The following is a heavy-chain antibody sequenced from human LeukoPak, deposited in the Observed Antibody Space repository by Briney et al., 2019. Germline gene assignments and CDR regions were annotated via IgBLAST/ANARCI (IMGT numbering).Heavy chain of an antibody. D-gene: IGHD2-8*01. CDR2: MNPNSGNT. CDR3: GRGRGNGRPENYFDY. V-gene: IGHV1-8*01. CDR1: GYTFTSYD. Sequence: ASVKVSCKASGYTFTSYDINWVRQATGQELEWMGWMNPNSGNTGYVQKFQGRVTMTRNTSISTAYLELSSLRSEDTAVYYCGRGRGNGRPENYFDYWGQGTLVTVSS. J-gene: IGHJ4*02.